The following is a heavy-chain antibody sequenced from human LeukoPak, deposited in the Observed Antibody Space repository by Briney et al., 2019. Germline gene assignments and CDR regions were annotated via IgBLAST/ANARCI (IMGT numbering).Heavy chain of an antibody. J-gene: IGHJ5*02. CDR3: ARDLAAAGTIAGFDP. CDR2: IYYSGST. V-gene: IGHV4-59*01. Sequence: SETLSLTCTVSGGSISSYYWSWIRQPQGKGLEWIGYIYYSGSTNYNPSLKSRVTISVDTSKNQFSLKLSSVTAADTAVYYCARDLAAAGTIAGFDPWGQGTLVTVSS. D-gene: IGHD6-13*01. CDR1: GGSISSYY.